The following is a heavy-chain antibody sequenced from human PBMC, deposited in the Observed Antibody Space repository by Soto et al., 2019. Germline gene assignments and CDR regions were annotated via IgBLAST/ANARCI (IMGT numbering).Heavy chain of an antibody. Sequence: PGGSLRLSCEGSGFTFSTYAMSWVRQAPGKGLEWVSAISGSVGSTYYTDSVKGRFTISRDNSKNTLYLQMNTLRAEDTALYYCGLSKTGSYFDYWGPGSMVTVSS. CDR2: ISGSVGST. J-gene: IGHJ4*02. D-gene: IGHD1-26*01. V-gene: IGHV3-23*01. CDR3: GLSKTGSYFDY. CDR1: GFTFSTYA.